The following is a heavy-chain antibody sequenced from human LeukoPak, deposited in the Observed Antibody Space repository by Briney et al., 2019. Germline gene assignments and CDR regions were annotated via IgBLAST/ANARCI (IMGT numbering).Heavy chain of an antibody. CDR1: GFTLSSYA. CDR2: ISGSGGST. D-gene: IGHD5-12*01. V-gene: IGHV3-23*01. J-gene: IGHJ4*02. Sequence: GGSLRLSCAASGFTLSSYAMSWVRQAPGKGLEWVSAISGSGGSTYYADSVKGRFTISRDNSKNTLYLQMNSLRAEDTAVYYCAKDPFSSGYDVGYFDYWGQGTLVTVSS. CDR3: AKDPFSSGYDVGYFDY.